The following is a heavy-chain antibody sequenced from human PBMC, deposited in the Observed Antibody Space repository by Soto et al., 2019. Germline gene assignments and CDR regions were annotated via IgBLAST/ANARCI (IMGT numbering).Heavy chain of an antibody. CDR1: GGSISSSSYY. V-gene: IGHV4-39*01. Sequence: PSETLSLTCSVSGGSISSSSYYWGWIRQPPGKGLEWIGTIHYSGSTYYNSSLKSRVTISVDMSKNQFSLKLTSVTAADTAVYYCARYSSGWYDYFDYWGQGNLVTVSS. J-gene: IGHJ4*02. D-gene: IGHD6-19*01. CDR2: IHYSGST. CDR3: ARYSSGWYDYFDY.